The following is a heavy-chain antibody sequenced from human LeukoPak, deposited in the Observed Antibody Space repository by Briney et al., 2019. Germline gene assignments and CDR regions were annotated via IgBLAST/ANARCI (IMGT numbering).Heavy chain of an antibody. D-gene: IGHD3-10*01. CDR2: IYSSGST. V-gene: IGHV4-59*01. J-gene: IGHJ4*02. Sequence: PSETLSLTCTVSGGSIISYYWSWIRQPPGKGLGWIGYIYSSGSTNYNPCLRSRVTISVDTSKNQFSLKLSSVTAADTAVYYCARGPYYYGLNWGQGTLVTVSS. CDR1: GGSIISYY. CDR3: ARGPYYYGLN.